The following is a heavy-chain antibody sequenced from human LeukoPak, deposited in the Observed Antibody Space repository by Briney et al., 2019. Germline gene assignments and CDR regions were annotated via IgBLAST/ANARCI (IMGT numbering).Heavy chain of an antibody. CDR3: VRPSQGYFQN. CDR1: GFDFSEHE. V-gene: IGHV3-72*01. J-gene: IGHJ1*01. CDR2: IRNKNHGYTT. Sequence: GGSLRLSCAASGFDFSEHEMDWVRQAPGRGHEWLARIRNKNHGYTTEYAASVKGRFTISRDDSTNSLRLQMNSLNTDDTAVYYCVRPSQGYFQNWGQGTPVTVSS.